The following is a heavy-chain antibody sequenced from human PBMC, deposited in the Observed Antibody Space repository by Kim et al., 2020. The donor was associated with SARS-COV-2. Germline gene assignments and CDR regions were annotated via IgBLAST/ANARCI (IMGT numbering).Heavy chain of an antibody. CDR1: GYTFTGYY. CDR3: ASDSFPVYGDYGGDYYYYGMDV. CDR2: INPNSGGT. V-gene: IGHV1-2*02. Sequence: ASVKVSCKASGYTFTGYYMHWVRQAPGQGLEWMGWINPNSGGTNYAQKFQGRVTMTRDTSISTAYMELSRLRSDDTAVYYCASDSFPVYGDYGGDYYYYGMDVWGQGTTVTVSS. J-gene: IGHJ6*02. D-gene: IGHD4-17*01.